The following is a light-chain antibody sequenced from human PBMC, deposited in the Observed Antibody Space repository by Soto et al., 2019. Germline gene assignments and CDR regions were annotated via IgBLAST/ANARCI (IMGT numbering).Light chain of an antibody. CDR1: SSDVGGYNY. CDR2: DVS. CDR3: SSDAGSNNVV. J-gene: IGLJ2*01. Sequence: QSALTQPPSASGSPGQSVTISCTGTSSDVGGYNYVSWYQQHPGKAPKLMIYDVSKRPSGVPVRFSGSKSGNTASLTVSGHQAEDESDYYCSSDAGSNNVVFGGGTKLTVL. V-gene: IGLV2-8*01.